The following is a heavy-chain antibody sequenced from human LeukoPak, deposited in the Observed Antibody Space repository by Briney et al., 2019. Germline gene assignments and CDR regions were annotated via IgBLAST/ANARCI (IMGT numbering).Heavy chain of an antibody. V-gene: IGHV4-39*01. Sequence: SETLSLTCTVSGASISSSNYYWGWIRQPPGKGLEWIGSMYYGGSTYYNPSLKSRVTISVDTSKNQFSLKLSSVTAADTAVYYCARHVVGATLDYWGQGTLVTVSS. D-gene: IGHD1-26*01. CDR1: GASISSSNYY. CDR3: ARHVVGATLDY. CDR2: MYYGGST. J-gene: IGHJ4*02.